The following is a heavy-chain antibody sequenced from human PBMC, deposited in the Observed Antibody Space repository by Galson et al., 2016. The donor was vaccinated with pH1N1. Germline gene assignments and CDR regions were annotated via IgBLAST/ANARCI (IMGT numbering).Heavy chain of an antibody. D-gene: IGHD1-14*01. V-gene: IGHV3-15*01. J-gene: IGHJ3*01. CDR1: GFSFSNAW. CDR3: STSITGVRNDALDF. CDR2: IKRNADSGTT. Sequence: SLRLSCAASGFSFSNAWMSWVRQAPGKGPEWVGRIKRNADSGTTGYAAHVKGRFTISRDDSENTLHLKMNSLKTKDTDVSYCSTSITGVRNDALDFWGQGTMVTVSS.